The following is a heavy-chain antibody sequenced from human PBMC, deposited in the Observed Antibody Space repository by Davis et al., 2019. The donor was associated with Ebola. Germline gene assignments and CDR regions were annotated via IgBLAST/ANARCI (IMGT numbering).Heavy chain of an antibody. Sequence: ASVKVSCKASGYTFTTYGISWVRQAPGQGLEWMGWISTYNGNTNYAQKLQGRVTMTTDTSTSTAYMELRSLRSDDTAVYYCTRDWGYGDFAHYWYFDLWGRGTLVTVSS. CDR2: ISTYNGNT. J-gene: IGHJ2*01. V-gene: IGHV1-18*01. CDR1: GYTFTTYG. CDR3: TRDWGYGDFAHYWYFDL. D-gene: IGHD4-17*01.